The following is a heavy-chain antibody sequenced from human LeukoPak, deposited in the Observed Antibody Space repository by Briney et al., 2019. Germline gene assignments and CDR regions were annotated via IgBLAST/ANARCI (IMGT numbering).Heavy chain of an antibody. Sequence: PSETLSLTCTVSGGSISSSSYYWGWIRQPPGKGLEWIGSIYYSGSTYYNPSLKSRVTISVDTSKNQFSLKLNSVTAADTAVYYCARRYSYYYYMDVRDKGTTVTVSS. D-gene: IGHD1-14*01. CDR3: ARRYSYYYYMDV. V-gene: IGHV4-39*01. J-gene: IGHJ6*03. CDR2: IYYSGST. CDR1: GGSISSSSYY.